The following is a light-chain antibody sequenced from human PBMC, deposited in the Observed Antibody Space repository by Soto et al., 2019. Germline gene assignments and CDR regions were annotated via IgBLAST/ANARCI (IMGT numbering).Light chain of an antibody. CDR1: SSDVGGYDF. CDR3: SSYTSSTTLV. CDR2: EVS. V-gene: IGLV2-14*01. Sequence: QSALTQPASVSGSPGQSITISCTGTSSDVGGYDFVSWYQRRPGKAPKLMIYEVSHRPSGVSNRFSGSKSGNTASLTISGLLPEDEADYYCSSYTSSTTLVFGGGTKLTVL. J-gene: IGLJ3*02.